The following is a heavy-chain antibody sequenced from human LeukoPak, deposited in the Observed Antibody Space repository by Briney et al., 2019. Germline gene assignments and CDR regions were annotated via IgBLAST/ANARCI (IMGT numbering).Heavy chain of an antibody. J-gene: IGHJ5*02. CDR1: GYTFTGYY. CDR2: INPNSGGT. V-gene: IGHV1-2*02. Sequence: ASVKVSCKASGYTFTGYYMHWVRQAPGQGLEWMGWINPNSGGTKYAQKFQGRVTMTRDTSISTAYMELSRLRSDDTAVYYCARGYYYDSSGYHNNWFDPWGQGTLVTVSS. CDR3: ARGYYYDSSGYHNNWFDP. D-gene: IGHD3-22*01.